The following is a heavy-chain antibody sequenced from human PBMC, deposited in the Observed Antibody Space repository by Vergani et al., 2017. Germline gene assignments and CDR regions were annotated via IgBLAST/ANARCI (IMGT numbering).Heavy chain of an antibody. Sequence: VQLVESGGGLVKPGGSLRLSCAASGFTFSDFSMSWVRQAPGKGLEWVSSISSSSSYIYYADSVKGRFTISRDNAKNSLYLQMNSLRDEDRGVYYCARISGGSAPYLHYWGQGTLVTVAS. V-gene: IGHV3-21*03. CDR3: ARISGGSAPYLHY. D-gene: IGHD2-15*01. CDR1: GFTFSDFS. J-gene: IGHJ1*01. CDR2: ISSSSSYI.